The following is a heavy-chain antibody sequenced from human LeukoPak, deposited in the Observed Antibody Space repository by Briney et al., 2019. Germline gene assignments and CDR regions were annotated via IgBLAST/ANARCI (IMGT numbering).Heavy chain of an antibody. J-gene: IGHJ5*02. Sequence: ASVKVSCKASGYTSTGQYIHWVRQAPGQGLEWMGWINPNSGGTNYAQKFQGRVTMTRDTSITTTYMELSRLRSDDTAVYYCARVVTTTWNSYTGWFDPWGQGTLVTVSS. D-gene: IGHD4-11*01. CDR3: ARVVTTTWNSYTGWFDP. CDR1: GYTSTGQY. CDR2: INPNSGGT. V-gene: IGHV1-2*02.